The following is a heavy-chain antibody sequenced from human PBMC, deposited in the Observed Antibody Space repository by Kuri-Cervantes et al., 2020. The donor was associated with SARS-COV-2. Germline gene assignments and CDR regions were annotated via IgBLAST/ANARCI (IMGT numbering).Heavy chain of an antibody. CDR3: ATHRRRDYDSESYFHN. V-gene: IGHV4-4*07. Sequence: GSLRLSCTVSGGSISSYYWSWIRQPAGKGLEWIGRIYTSGSTNYNPSLRSRVTMSVDTSKNQISLTLDSVSAADTAVYYCATHRRRDYDSESYFHNWGQGTVVTVSS. J-gene: IGHJ4*02. CDR1: GGSISSYY. D-gene: IGHD3-16*01. CDR2: IYTSGST.